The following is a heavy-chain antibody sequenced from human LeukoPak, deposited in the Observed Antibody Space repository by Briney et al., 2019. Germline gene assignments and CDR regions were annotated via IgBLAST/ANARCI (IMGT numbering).Heavy chain of an antibody. J-gene: IGHJ4*02. CDR1: GGSISSYY. Sequence: SETLSLTCTVSGGSISSYYWSWIRQPAGKGLEWIGRLYTSGSTNYNPSLKSRVTMSIDTSKNQFPLKLSSVTAADTAVYYCARDRGHYDSSGYLFVYWGQGSLVTVSS. CDR2: LYTSGST. D-gene: IGHD3-22*01. CDR3: ARDRGHYDSSGYLFVY. V-gene: IGHV4-4*07.